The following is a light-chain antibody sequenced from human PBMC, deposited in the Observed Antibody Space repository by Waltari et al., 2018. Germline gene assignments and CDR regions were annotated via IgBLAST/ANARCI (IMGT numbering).Light chain of an antibody. Sequence: SFELTQPPSVSVSPGQTASITCSGETLPNPYTYLYQQKAGQAPVLVIFKDTERPSGIPERFSGSSSGTVVTLTITGVRTEDEADYYCQSADSITTFEVFGGGTKLTVL. CDR2: KDT. CDR3: QSADSITTFEV. V-gene: IGLV3-25*03. J-gene: IGLJ3*02. CDR1: TLPNPY.